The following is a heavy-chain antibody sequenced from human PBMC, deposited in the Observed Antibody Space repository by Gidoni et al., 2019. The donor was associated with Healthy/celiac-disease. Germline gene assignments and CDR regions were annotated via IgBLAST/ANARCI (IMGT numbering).Heavy chain of an antibody. D-gene: IGHD5-18*01. CDR2: SYSGGST. CDR3: AREARTAMDPKTFDY. J-gene: IGHJ4*02. Sequence: VQLVSSGGGLVQPAGSLRLSCAASGFTISSNYMSWVRQAPGKGLEWVAGSYSGGSTEYADSVKGRFTSSKDNSKNTLYLQMNSLRAEDTAVYSCAREARTAMDPKTFDYWGQGTLVTVSS. CDR1: GFTISSNY. V-gene: IGHV3-66*01.